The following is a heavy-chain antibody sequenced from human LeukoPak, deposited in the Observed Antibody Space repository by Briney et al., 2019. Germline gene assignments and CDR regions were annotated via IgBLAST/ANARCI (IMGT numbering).Heavy chain of an antibody. V-gene: IGHV4-39*01. CDR3: ARPAYCGGNCYYFPDY. Sequence: SETLSLTCTVSGVSISSSNSYWGWIRQPPGKGLEWIGSIYYSGNTYYNASLKSQVSISIDTSKNQFSLRLTSVTAADTAVYYCARPAYCGGNCYYFPDYWGQGTLVTVSS. CDR1: GVSISSSNSY. CDR2: IYYSGNT. D-gene: IGHD2-21*02. J-gene: IGHJ4*02.